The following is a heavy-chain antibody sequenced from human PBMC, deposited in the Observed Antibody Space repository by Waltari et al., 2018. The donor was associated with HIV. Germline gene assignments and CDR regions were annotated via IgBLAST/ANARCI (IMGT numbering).Heavy chain of an antibody. CDR2: VYPNTGDT. J-gene: IGHJ3*02. Sequence: QVQLLQSGAEVKQPGASVKVSCTASGYTFTPYYIHWVRQAPGQGLEWMGWVYPNTGDTNYAQKFQGRVTMARDASIRTVSMELSRLRSDDTAVYYCVRQMTFYDAFDIWGQGTLVTVSA. CDR1: GYTFTPYY. CDR3: VRQMTFYDAFDI. V-gene: IGHV1-2*02.